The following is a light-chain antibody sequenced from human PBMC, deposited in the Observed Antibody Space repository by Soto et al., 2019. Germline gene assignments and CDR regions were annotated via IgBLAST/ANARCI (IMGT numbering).Light chain of an antibody. Sequence: ETEMRQSPFTLSVSPGERATLSCRASQSIGTKSAWYQQKPGQPPRLLIYAASTRATGIPARFSGSGSGTEFTLTISSLQSEDSAVYFCQQYNVWPFTFGPGTTVEIK. CDR1: QSIGTK. V-gene: IGKV3-15*01. CDR3: QQYNVWPFT. CDR2: AAS. J-gene: IGKJ3*01.